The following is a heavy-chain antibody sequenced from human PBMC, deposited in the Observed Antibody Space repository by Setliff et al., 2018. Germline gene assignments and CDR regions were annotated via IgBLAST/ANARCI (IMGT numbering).Heavy chain of an antibody. Sequence: SETLSLTCAVSGYSISSGGYSWSWIRQPPGKGLEWIGYIFQSGTTYYSPSLESRVTIAVDTSKNQFSLKLSSVTAADTAMYYCRFWSGYYKNDYWGQGTLVTVSS. D-gene: IGHD3-3*01. CDR2: IFQSGTT. V-gene: IGHV4-30-2*01. J-gene: IGHJ4*02. CDR1: GYSISSGGYS. CDR3: RFWSGYYKNDY.